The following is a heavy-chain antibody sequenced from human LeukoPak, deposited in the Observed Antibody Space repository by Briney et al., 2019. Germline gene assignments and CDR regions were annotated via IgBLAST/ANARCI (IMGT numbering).Heavy chain of an antibody. Sequence: GSSVKVSCKASGGTFSSYAISWVRQAPGQGFEWMGGIIPIFGTANYAQKFQGRVTITTDESTSTAYMELSSLRSEDTAVYYCARSYLGYYDSSGYYLPIVWGQGTLVTVSS. CDR2: IIPIFGTA. V-gene: IGHV1-69*05. D-gene: IGHD3-22*01. CDR1: GGTFSSYA. J-gene: IGHJ4*02. CDR3: ARSYLGYYDSSGYYLPIV.